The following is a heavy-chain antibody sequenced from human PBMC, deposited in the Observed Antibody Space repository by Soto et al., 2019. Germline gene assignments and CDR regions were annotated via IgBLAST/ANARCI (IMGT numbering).Heavy chain of an antibody. Sequence: SETLSLTCTVSGGSISSSSYYWGWIRQPPGRGLEWIGSIYYSGNTYYNPSLKSRVTISVDTSKNQFSLKLSSVTAADTAVYYCARQHLTNRADYWGQGTLVTVSS. CDR1: GGSISSSSYY. J-gene: IGHJ4*02. CDR3: ARQHLTNRADY. V-gene: IGHV4-39*01. CDR2: IYYSGNT.